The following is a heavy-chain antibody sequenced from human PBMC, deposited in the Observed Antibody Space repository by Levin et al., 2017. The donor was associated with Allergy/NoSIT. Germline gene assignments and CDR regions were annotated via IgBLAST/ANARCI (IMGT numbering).Heavy chain of an antibody. CDR2: IIPIFGTA. J-gene: IGHJ4*02. CDR3: ARDRGSSGWYRGWYFDY. CDR1: GGTFSSYA. V-gene: IGHV1-69*01. Sequence: KISCKASGGTFSSYAISWVRQAPGQGLEWMGGIIPIFGTANYAQKFQGRVTITADESTSTAYMELSSLRSEDTAVYYCARDRGSSGWYRGWYFDYWGQGTLVTVSS. D-gene: IGHD6-19*01.